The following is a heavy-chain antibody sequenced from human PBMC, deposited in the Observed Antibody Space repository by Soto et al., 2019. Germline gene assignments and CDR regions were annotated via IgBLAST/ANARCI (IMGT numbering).Heavy chain of an antibody. Sequence: SETLSLTCTVSGGSISSYYWSWIRQPPGKGLEWIGYIYYSGSTNYNPSLKSRVTISVDTSKNQFSLKLSSVTAADTAVYYCARGGLVGLNWFDPWGQGILVTVS. J-gene: IGHJ5*02. D-gene: IGHD2-8*02. CDR2: IYYSGST. V-gene: IGHV4-59*01. CDR1: GGSISSYY. CDR3: ARGGLVGLNWFDP.